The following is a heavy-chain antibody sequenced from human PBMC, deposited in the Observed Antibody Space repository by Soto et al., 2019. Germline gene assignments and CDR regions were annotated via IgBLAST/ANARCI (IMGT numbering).Heavy chain of an antibody. J-gene: IGHJ3*02. CDR2: ISSSSSYI. V-gene: IGHV3-21*01. CDR1: GFTFSSYS. Sequence: EVQLVASGGGLVKPGGSLRRSCAASGFTFSSYSMNWVRQAPGKGLEWVSSISSSSSYIYYADSVKGRFTISRDNAKNSLYLQMNSLRAEDTAVYYCARGVGYSYDYDAFDIWGQGTMVTVSS. D-gene: IGHD3-16*01. CDR3: ARGVGYSYDYDAFDI.